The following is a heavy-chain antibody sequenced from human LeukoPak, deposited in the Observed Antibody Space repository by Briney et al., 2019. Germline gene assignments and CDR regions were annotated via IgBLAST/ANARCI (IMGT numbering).Heavy chain of an antibody. D-gene: IGHD3-10*01. CDR3: ASSEKGGDYYYGMDV. V-gene: IGHV4-59*01. J-gene: IGHJ6*02. CDR2: IYYSGST. CDR1: GGSISSYY. Sequence: PSETLSLTCTVSGGSISSYYWSWIRQPPGKGLEWIGYIYYSGSTNYNPSLKSRVTISVDTSKNQFSLKLSSVTAADTAVYYCASSEKGGDYYYGMDVWGQGTTVTVSS.